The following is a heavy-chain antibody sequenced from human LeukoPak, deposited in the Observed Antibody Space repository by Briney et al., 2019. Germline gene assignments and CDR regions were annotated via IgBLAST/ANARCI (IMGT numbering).Heavy chain of an antibody. D-gene: IGHD4-23*01. Sequence: PSETLSLTCAVYGGSFSGYYWSWIRHPPAKGLEEMGEINHIGSTNYNPSLKSRVTISVDTSKNQFSLKLSSVTAADTAVYYCARATVVTPDDAFDIWGQGTMVTVSS. V-gene: IGHV4-34*01. CDR3: ARATVVTPDDAFDI. CDR1: GGSFSGYY. CDR2: INHIGST. J-gene: IGHJ3*02.